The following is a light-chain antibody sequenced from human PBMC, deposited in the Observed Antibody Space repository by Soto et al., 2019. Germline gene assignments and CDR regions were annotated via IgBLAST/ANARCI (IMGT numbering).Light chain of an antibody. CDR3: QQYNNWSET. V-gene: IGKV3-15*01. J-gene: IGKJ1*01. CDR1: QSVSSN. CDR2: GAS. Sequence: EIGMTQSPATLSVSPGERATLSCRASQSVSSNLAWYQQKPGQAPRLLIYGASTRATGIPARFSGSGSGTEFTLTISSLQSEDFAVYYCQQYNNWSETFGQGTKVEIK.